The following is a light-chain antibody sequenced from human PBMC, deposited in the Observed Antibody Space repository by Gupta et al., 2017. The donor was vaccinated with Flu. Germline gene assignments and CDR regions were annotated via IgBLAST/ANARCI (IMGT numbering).Light chain of an antibody. CDR2: DVD. CDR1: SSDVGGYNY. Sequence: QSALTQPRSVSGSPGQSVGISCTGTSSDVGGYNYVSWYQQHPGKAPKVKIYDVDKWPSGVPDRLSGSKSGNTAFLTISGLQAEDEAAYYCCSYAGNYVIFGGGTKLTVL. V-gene: IGLV2-11*01. J-gene: IGLJ2*01. CDR3: CSYAGNYVI.